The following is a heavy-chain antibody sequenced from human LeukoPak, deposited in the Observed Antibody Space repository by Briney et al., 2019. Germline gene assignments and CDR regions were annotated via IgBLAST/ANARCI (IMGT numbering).Heavy chain of an antibody. CDR2: ISSSSSTI. V-gene: IGHV3-48*01. CDR3: ARDLIAAAIPFYYFDY. Sequence: PGGSLRLSCAASGFTFSSYSMNWVRQAPGKGLEWVSYISSSSSTIYYADSVKGRFTISRDNAKNSLYLQMNSLRAEDTAVYYCARDLIAAAIPFYYFDYWGQGTLVTVSS. J-gene: IGHJ4*02. D-gene: IGHD6-13*01. CDR1: GFTFSSYS.